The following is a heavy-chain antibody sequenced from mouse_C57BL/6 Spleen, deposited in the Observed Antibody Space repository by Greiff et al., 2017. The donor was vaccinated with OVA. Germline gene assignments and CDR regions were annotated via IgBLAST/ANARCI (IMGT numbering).Heavy chain of an antibody. J-gene: IGHJ1*03. CDR1: GFSLTSYG. Sequence: VQVVESGPGLVQPSQSLSITCTVSGFSLTSYGVHWVRQSPGKGLEWLGVIWSGGSTDYNAAFISRLSISKDNSKSQVFFKMNSLQADDTAIYYCARSFYDYDGRWYFDVWGTGTTVTVSS. CDR2: IWSGGST. CDR3: ARSFYDYDGRWYFDV. V-gene: IGHV2-2*01. D-gene: IGHD2-4*01.